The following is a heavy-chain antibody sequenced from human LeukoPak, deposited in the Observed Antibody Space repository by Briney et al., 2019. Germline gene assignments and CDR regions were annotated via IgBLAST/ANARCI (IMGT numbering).Heavy chain of an antibody. V-gene: IGHV4-34*01. J-gene: IGHJ4*02. CDR1: GGSFSGYY. D-gene: IGHD3-9*01. CDR2: INHSGST. CDR3: ARGPLYGLRYFDWTIDY. Sequence: SETLSLTCAVYGGSFSGYYWSWIRQPPGKGLEWIGEINHSGSTNYNPSLKSRVTISVDTSKNQFSLKLSSVTAADTAVYYCARGPLYGLRYFDWTIDYWGQGTLVTVSS.